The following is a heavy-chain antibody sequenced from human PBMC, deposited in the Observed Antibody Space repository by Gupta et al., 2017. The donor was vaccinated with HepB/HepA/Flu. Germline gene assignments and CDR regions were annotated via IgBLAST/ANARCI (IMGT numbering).Heavy chain of an antibody. CDR3: ARAYCSNINCYDLAFDF. D-gene: IGHD2-2*01. J-gene: IGHJ4*02. Sequence: QVQLVQSGAEVQKPGASVKVSCKTSGYSFTAYYIHWVRQAPGQGLEWMGWINPNSGFTNYAQNFQDRVTMTRDTSINTAHMELTRLRSDDTAVYYCARAYCSNINCYDLAFDFWGQGTLVTVSS. CDR1: GYSFTAYY. CDR2: INPNSGFT. V-gene: IGHV1-2*02.